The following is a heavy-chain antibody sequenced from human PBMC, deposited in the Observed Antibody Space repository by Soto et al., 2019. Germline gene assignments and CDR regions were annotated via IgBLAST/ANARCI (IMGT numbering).Heavy chain of an antibody. CDR1: GFTFSSFA. Sequence: QVQLVESGGGVVQPGRSLRLSCAASGFTFSSFAMHWVRQAPGKGLEWVAVISYDGNNKYYADSVKGRLTISRDNSKNTLYLQMNSLRAEDTAVYYCARDNSGYDNFGDYWGQGTLVTVSS. CDR3: ARDNSGYDNFGDY. CDR2: ISYDGNNK. J-gene: IGHJ4*02. D-gene: IGHD5-12*01. V-gene: IGHV3-30-3*01.